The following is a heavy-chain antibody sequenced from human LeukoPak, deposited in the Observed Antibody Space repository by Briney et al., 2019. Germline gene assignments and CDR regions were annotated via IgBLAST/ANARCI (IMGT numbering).Heavy chain of an antibody. D-gene: IGHD3-3*02. V-gene: IGHV1-8*01. J-gene: IGHJ4*02. Sequence: ASVKVSCKTSGYTFTNYDINWVRQATGQGFEWMGWMSPNSGNTGYAQKFQGRVAMTMDTSIRTAYMELSSLRSDDTAVYYCARDVHYPFWSSMAGLPDYWGQGTLVTVSS. CDR2: MSPNSGNT. CDR1: GYTFTNYD. CDR3: ARDVHYPFWSSMAGLPDY.